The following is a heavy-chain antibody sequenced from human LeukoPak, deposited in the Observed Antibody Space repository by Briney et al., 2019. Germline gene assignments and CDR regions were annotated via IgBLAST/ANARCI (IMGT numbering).Heavy chain of an antibody. CDR1: GGPFSGYY. Sequence: PSETLSLTCAVYGGPFSGYYWSWIRQPPEKGLEWIGEINHSGSTNYNPSLKSRVTISVDISKNQFSLKLSSVTAADTAVYYCARGLYDFWSAPLYYFDYWGQGTLVTVSS. CDR2: INHSGST. V-gene: IGHV4-34*01. J-gene: IGHJ4*02. D-gene: IGHD3-3*01. CDR3: ARGLYDFWSAPLYYFDY.